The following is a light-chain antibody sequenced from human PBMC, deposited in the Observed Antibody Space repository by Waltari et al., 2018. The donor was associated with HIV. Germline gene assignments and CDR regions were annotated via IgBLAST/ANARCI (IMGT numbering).Light chain of an antibody. CDR3: HHRSNWPLT. CDR2: DAS. CDR1: ESVSSY. J-gene: IGKJ4*01. Sequence: EVVLTLSPATLSLSPGERVTLSCRASESVSSYLAWYQQNPGQAPRLLISDASNRATSIPARFSGSGSETDFTLTISSLEPEDFAVYYCHHRSNWPLTFGGGTKVEI. V-gene: IGKV3-11*01.